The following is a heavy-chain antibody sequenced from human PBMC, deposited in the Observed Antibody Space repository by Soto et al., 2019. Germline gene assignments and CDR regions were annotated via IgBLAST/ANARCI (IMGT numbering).Heavy chain of an antibody. CDR1: GYTFTSYA. J-gene: IGHJ6*02. CDR2: INAGNGNT. Sequence: QVQLVQSGAEVKKPGASVKVSCKASGYTFTSYAMHWVRQAPGQRLEWMGWINAGNGNTKYSQKFQGRVTITRDTSASKAYMELSSLRSEDTAVYYCASVRVRGVILYSGMDVWGQETTVTVSS. V-gene: IGHV1-3*01. D-gene: IGHD3-10*01. CDR3: ASVRVRGVILYSGMDV.